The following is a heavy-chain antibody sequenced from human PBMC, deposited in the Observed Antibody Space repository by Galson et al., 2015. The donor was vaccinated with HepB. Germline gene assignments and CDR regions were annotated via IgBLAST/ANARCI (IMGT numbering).Heavy chain of an antibody. J-gene: IGHJ6*02. Sequence: SVKVSCKASGDTSAKYTFSWVRRAPGQGLERMGGIIPFFGTANYAHKVQGRVTITADESTNTVLLELSSRRAGDPALYFCARGYCGSTSCYTMTLNYCALDVWGQGTTVTVSS. CDR3: ARGYCGSTSCYTMTLNYCALDV. CDR1: GDTSAKYT. D-gene: IGHD2-2*02. CDR2: IIPFFGTA. V-gene: IGHV1-69*13.